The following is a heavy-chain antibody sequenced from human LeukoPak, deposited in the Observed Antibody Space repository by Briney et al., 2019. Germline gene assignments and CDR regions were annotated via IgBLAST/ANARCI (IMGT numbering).Heavy chain of an antibody. J-gene: IGHJ4*02. D-gene: IGHD1-14*01. CDR2: ISTSSSYI. Sequence: PGGSLRLSCAASGFTFSSYSMNWVRQAPGKGLEWVSSISTSSSYIHYADSVKGRFTISRDNAKNSLNLQMNSLRAEDTAVYYCARGTLNIPGEHGAFDYWGQGTLVTVSS. CDR1: GFTFSSYS. V-gene: IGHV3-21*01. CDR3: ARGTLNIPGEHGAFDY.